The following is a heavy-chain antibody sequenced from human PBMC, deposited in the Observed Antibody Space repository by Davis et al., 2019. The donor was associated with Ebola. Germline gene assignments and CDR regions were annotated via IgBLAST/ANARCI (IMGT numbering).Heavy chain of an antibody. CDR3: AREGGQWLVAFDY. V-gene: IGHV4-4*02. D-gene: IGHD6-19*01. CDR2: IYHSGST. Sequence: MPGGSLRLSCAASGFTFSSYAMSWIRQPPGKGLEWIGEIYHSGSTNYNPSLKSRVTISVDTSKNQFSLKLSSVTAADTAVYYCAREGGQWLVAFDYWGQGTLVTVSS. CDR1: GFTFSSYA. J-gene: IGHJ4*02.